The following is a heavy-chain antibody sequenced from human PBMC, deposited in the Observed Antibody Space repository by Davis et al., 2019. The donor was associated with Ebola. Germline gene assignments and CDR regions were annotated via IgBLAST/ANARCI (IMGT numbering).Heavy chain of an antibody. D-gene: IGHD4-17*01. J-gene: IGHJ4*02. CDR3: AREVYGDFDY. Sequence: SETLSLTCNVSSGSMSRYYWTWIRQPPGKGLEWIGYIYYSGSTDYNPSLRGRVTISLDMSKNQFSLRLKSVTAADTAVYYCAREVYGDFDYWGQGTLVTVSS. V-gene: IGHV4-59*01. CDR2: IYYSGST. CDR1: SGSMSRYY.